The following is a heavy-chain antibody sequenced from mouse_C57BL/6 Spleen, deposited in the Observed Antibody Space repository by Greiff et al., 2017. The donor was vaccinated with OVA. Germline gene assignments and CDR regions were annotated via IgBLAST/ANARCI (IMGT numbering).Heavy chain of an antibody. CDR3: AKHNDYGKERNDAMDY. V-gene: IGHV2-9*01. D-gene: IGHD2-1*01. Sequence: VQRVESGPGLVAPSQSLSITCTVSGFSLTSYGVDWVRQPPGKGLEWLGVIWGGGSTNYNSAPMSRLSISKDNSKSQVFLKMNSLQTDDTAMYYCAKHNDYGKERNDAMDYWGQGTSVTVSS. CDR2: IWGGGST. CDR1: GFSLTSYG. J-gene: IGHJ4*01.